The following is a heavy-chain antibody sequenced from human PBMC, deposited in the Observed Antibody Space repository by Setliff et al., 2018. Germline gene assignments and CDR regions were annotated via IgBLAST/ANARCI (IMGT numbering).Heavy chain of an antibody. Sequence: TLSLTCSVSGGSISSGNFYWTWIRQPAGKGLEWIGHIYTTGRTDYNPSLKSRVTISLDTPKNQFSLKLTSVTAADTAVYYCARDRYYGSGSYYNYFDKWGQGSLVTVSS. CDR1: GGSISSGNFY. CDR2: IYTTGRT. J-gene: IGHJ4*02. D-gene: IGHD3-10*01. CDR3: ARDRYYGSGSYYNYFDK. V-gene: IGHV4-61*09.